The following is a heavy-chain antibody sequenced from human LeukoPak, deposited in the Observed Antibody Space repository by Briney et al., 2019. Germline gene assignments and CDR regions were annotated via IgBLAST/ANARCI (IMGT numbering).Heavy chain of an antibody. J-gene: IGHJ6*03. V-gene: IGHV3-21*01. CDR1: GFTFSSYS. CDR2: ISSSSSYI. Sequence: GGSLRLSCAASGFTFSSYSMDWVRQAPGKGLEWVSSISSSSSYIYYADSVKGRFTISRDNAKKSVYLQMNSLRAEDTAVYYCARAYSERYGLGYYYMDVWGKGTTVTISS. D-gene: IGHD1-26*01. CDR3: ARAYSERYGLGYYYMDV.